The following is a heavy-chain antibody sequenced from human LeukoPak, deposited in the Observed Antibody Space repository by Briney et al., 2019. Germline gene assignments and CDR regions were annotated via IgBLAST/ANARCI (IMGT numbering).Heavy chain of an antibody. CDR2: IYSGGST. CDR1: GSTVSSNY. J-gene: IGHJ4*02. Sequence: GGSLRLSCAASGSTVSSNYMSWVRQAPGKGLEWVSVIYSGGSTYYADSVKGRFTISRDNSKNTLYLQMNSLRAEDTAVYYCAKDARRSDGWYFFDHWGQGTLVTVSS. V-gene: IGHV3-53*01. CDR3: AKDARRSDGWYFFDH. D-gene: IGHD6-19*01.